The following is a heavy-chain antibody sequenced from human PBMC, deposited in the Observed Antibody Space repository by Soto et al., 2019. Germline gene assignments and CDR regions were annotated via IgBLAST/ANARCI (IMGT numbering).Heavy chain of an antibody. CDR3: ARDTGYYDSSGKKFFDY. CDR1: GGSITSGDYC. Sequence: QVQLQESGPGLVKPSQTLSLTCTVSGGSITSGDYCWSWIRQPPGKGLEWIGYIYYSGSTSYNPSLKSRVTISVDTSKNQFSLKLSSVTAADTAVYYCARDTGYYDSSGKKFFDYWGQGTLVTVSS. J-gene: IGHJ4*02. CDR2: IYYSGST. D-gene: IGHD3-22*01. V-gene: IGHV4-30-4*01.